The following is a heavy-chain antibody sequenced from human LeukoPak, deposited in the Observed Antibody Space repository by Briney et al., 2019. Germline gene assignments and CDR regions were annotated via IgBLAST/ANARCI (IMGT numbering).Heavy chain of an antibody. CDR2: INHSGST. D-gene: IGHD3-3*01. J-gene: IGHJ6*02. CDR3: ARERRTIFGVVNPILASPYYYYGMDV. V-gene: IGHV4-34*01. CDR1: GGSFSGYY. Sequence: SETLSLTCAVYGGSFSGYYWSWIRQPPGKGLEWIGEINHSGSTNYNPSLKSRVTISVDTPKNQFSLKLSSVTAADTAVYYCARERRTIFGVVNPILASPYYYYGMDVWGQGTTVTISS.